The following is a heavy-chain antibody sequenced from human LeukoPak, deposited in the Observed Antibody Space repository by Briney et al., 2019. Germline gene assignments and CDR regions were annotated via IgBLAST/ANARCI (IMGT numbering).Heavy chain of an antibody. D-gene: IGHD3-10*01. CDR1: GGSISSSSYY. J-gene: IGHJ4*02. CDR3: ARGPGSGSYYKVGFDY. V-gene: IGHV4-39*07. CDR2: IYYSGST. Sequence: PSETLSLTCTVSGGSISSSSYYWGWIRQPPGKGLEWIGSIYYSGSTYYNPSLKSRVTISVDTSKNQFSLKLSSVTAGDTAVYYCARGPGSGSYYKVGFDYWGQGTLVTVSS.